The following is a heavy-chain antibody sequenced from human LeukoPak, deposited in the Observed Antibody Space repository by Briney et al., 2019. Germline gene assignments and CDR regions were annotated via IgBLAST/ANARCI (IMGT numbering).Heavy chain of an antibody. D-gene: IGHD6-13*01. CDR2: IWYDGSNK. V-gene: IGHV3-33*01. Sequence: GGSLRLSCAASGFTFSSHGMHWVRQAPGKGLEWVAVIWYDGSNKYYADSVKGRFTISRDNSKNTLYLQMNSLRAEDTAVYYCARWLGSWNVFDIWGQGTMVTVSS. J-gene: IGHJ3*02. CDR1: GFTFSSHG. CDR3: ARWLGSWNVFDI.